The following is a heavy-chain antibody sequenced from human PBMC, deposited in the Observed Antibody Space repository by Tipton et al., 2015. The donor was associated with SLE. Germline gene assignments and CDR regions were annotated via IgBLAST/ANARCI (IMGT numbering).Heavy chain of an antibody. CDR2: IKSKADGGTT. CDR3: AKGDYGDEPFLDPFDI. V-gene: IGHV3-15*01. J-gene: IGHJ3*02. CDR1: GFTISDAW. Sequence: SLRLSCVVSGFTISDAWMSWVRQAPGKGLEWVGRIKSKADGGTTDYAAPVKGRFTISRDDSKNTLYLQMNSLSADDTAVYYCAKGDYGDEPFLDPFDIWGQGTMVTVSS. D-gene: IGHD4-17*01.